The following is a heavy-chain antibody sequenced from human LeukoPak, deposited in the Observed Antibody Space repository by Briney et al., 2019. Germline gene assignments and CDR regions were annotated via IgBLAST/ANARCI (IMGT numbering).Heavy chain of an antibody. CDR1: GGSFSGYY. CDR3: ASRRRSGSSFDY. D-gene: IGHD3-10*01. J-gene: IGHJ4*02. CDR2: INHSGST. V-gene: IGHV4-34*01. Sequence: RASETLSLTCAVYGGSFSGYYWSWIRQPPGKGLEWIGDINHSGSTNYNPSLKSRVTISVDTSKNQFSLKLSSVTAADTAVYYCASRRRSGSSFDYWGQGTLVIVSS.